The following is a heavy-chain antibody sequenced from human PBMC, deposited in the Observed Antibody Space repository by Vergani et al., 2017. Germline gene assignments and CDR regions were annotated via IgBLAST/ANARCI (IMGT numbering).Heavy chain of an antibody. Sequence: QVQLQQWGGGLLKPSETLSLTCVVNGGSFTSYHWTWIRQSPGEGLEWVGDIDHTGRPDYNPSLKSRLTMSVDKSRNQFSLTLNSVTATDTAIYFCARVNTDAGGHLYCYYYMDVGGQGTAVTVS. CDR3: ARVNTDAGGHLYCYYYMDV. J-gene: IGHJ6*03. CDR1: GGSFTSYH. V-gene: IGHV4-34*01. D-gene: IGHD2-8*02. CDR2: IDHTGRP.